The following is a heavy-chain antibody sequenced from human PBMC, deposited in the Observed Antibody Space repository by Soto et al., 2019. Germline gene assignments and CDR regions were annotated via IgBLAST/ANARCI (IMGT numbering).Heavy chain of an antibody. J-gene: IGHJ6*02. CDR3: AANRGYNYYYGMDV. CDR2: ISGSGSST. D-gene: IGHD3-22*01. CDR1: GFTFSSYA. V-gene: IGHV3-23*01. Sequence: GGSLRLSCAASGFTFSSYAMIWVRQAPGKGLEWVSVISGSGSSTYYVDSVKGRFTISRDNSKNTLYLQMNSLGVEDTALYYCAANRGYNYYYGMDVWGQGTTVTVSS.